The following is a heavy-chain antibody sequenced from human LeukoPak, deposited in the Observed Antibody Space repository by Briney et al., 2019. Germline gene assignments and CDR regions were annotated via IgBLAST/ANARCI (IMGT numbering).Heavy chain of an antibody. J-gene: IGHJ5*02. Sequence: GASVKVSCKASGYTFTSYAMHWVRQAPGHRLEWMGWINAGNGDTRYSQKFQDRVTFTRDTSAGTAYMELSSLRSEDTAVYYCARYTSSSPGWFAPWGQGTLVTVSS. V-gene: IGHV1-3*01. CDR1: GYTFTSYA. D-gene: IGHD6-13*01. CDR2: INAGNGDT. CDR3: ARYTSSSPGWFAP.